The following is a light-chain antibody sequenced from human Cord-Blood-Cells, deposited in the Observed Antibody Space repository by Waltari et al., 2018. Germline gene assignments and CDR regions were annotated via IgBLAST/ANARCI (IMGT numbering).Light chain of an antibody. Sequence: QSALTQPRSVSGSPGQSVTISCTGTSRDVGGYNYVSWYQQHPGKAPKLMIYDVSKRPSGVPDRFSGSKSGNTASLTISGLQAEDEAEYYCCSYAGSYTFVFGTGTKVTVL. V-gene: IGLV2-11*01. J-gene: IGLJ1*01. CDR1: SRDVGGYNY. CDR2: DVS. CDR3: CSYAGSYTFV.